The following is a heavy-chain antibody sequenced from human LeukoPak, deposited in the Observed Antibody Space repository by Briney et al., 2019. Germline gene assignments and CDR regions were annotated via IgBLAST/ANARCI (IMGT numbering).Heavy chain of an antibody. Sequence: GGSLRLSCAASGFTFSSYAMHWVRQAPGKGLEWVAVISYDGSNKYYADSVKGRFTISRDNSKNTLYLQMNSLRAEDTAVYYCARGYSSSWYFDYWGQGTLVTVSP. D-gene: IGHD6-13*01. CDR2: ISYDGSNK. CDR3: ARGYSSSWYFDY. J-gene: IGHJ4*02. V-gene: IGHV3-30-3*01. CDR1: GFTFSSYA.